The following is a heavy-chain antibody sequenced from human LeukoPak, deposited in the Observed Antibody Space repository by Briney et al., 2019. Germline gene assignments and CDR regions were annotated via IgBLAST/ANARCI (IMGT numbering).Heavy chain of an antibody. CDR2: TYYRSKWYN. J-gene: IGHJ5*02. D-gene: IGHD5-24*01. Sequence: SQTLSLTCAISGDSVSSNSAAWNWIRKSPSRGLEWLGRTYYRSKWYNDYAVSVKSRITINPDTSKNQFSLQLNSVTLEDTAVYYCARGDGNWGRFDPWGQGTLVTVSS. CDR3: ARGDGNWGRFDP. V-gene: IGHV6-1*01. CDR1: GDSVSSNSAA.